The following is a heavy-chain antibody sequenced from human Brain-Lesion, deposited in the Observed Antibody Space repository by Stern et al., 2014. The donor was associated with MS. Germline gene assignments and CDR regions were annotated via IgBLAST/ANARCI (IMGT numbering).Heavy chain of an antibody. CDR3: ARAHVDTWDWFDP. J-gene: IGHJ5*02. Sequence: EVQLVESGGDLVQPGGSLGLSCTAPGFTSSTYWMPWVRQAPGKGLVGVSRINGDGRRTSYADSVKGRFTISRDNAKNTLYVQMNSLRVEDTAVYYCARAHVDTWDWFDPWGQGTLVTVSS. D-gene: IGHD5-18*01. V-gene: IGHV3-74*02. CDR2: INGDGRRT. CDR1: GFTSSTYW.